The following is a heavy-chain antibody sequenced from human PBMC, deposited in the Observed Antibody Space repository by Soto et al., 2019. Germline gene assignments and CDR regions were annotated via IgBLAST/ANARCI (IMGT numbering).Heavy chain of an antibody. CDR2: IKPDGSEI. CDR3: ARIGYASSSFDY. V-gene: IGHV3-7*01. Sequence: EVQLVESGGGLVQAGGSLRLSCAASGFTFTNYWMSWVLQAPGKGLEWVANIKPDGSEIDSVDSVKGRFTISRDNAKNSLSLQIDSLRDEDTAVYYCARIGYASSSFDYWGQGTLVTVSS. D-gene: IGHD3-22*01. CDR1: GFTFTNYW. J-gene: IGHJ4*02.